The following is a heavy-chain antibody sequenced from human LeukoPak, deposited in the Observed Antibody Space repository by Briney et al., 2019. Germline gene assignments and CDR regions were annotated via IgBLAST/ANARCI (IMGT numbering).Heavy chain of an antibody. CDR1: GGTFSSYA. D-gene: IGHD3-10*01. J-gene: IGHJ4*02. Sequence: ASVKVSCKASGGTFSSYAISWVRQAPGQGLEWMGRIIPILGIANYAQKFQGRVTITADKSTSTAYMELSSLRSEDTAVYYCARDLHGSGSYGPNVDYWGQGTLVTVSS. CDR2: IIPILGIA. V-gene: IGHV1-69*04. CDR3: ARDLHGSGSYGPNVDY.